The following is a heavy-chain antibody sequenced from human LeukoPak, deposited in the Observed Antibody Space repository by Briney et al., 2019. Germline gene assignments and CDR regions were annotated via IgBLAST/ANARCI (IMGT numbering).Heavy chain of an antibody. D-gene: IGHD3-10*01. CDR3: ARDPGFGGNYFDY. CDR1: GFTFDDYA. Sequence: PGGSLRLSCAASGFTFDDYAMHWVRQAPGKGLEWVSGISWNSGSIGYADSVKGRFTISRDNAKNSLYLQMNSLRAEDTAVYYCARDPGFGGNYFDYWGQGTLVTVSS. V-gene: IGHV3-9*01. J-gene: IGHJ4*02. CDR2: ISWNSGSI.